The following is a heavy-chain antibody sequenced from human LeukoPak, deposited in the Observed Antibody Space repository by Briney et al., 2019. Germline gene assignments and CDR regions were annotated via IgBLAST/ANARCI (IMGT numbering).Heavy chain of an antibody. D-gene: IGHD6-25*01. CDR3: AREGGFYRPLDY. CDR1: GGSVSSTNW. CDR2: VHLDGRT. Sequence: SETLSLTCGVSGGSVSSTNWWTWIRQPPGKGLEWIGKVHLDGRTNFNPSLKSRLTMSVDLSENHVSLKLTPVTAADTAVYYCAREGGFYRPLDYSGQGTLVTVSS. J-gene: IGHJ4*02. V-gene: IGHV4-4*02.